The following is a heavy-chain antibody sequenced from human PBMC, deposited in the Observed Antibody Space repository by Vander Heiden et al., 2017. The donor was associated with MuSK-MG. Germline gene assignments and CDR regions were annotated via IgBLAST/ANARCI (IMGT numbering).Heavy chain of an antibody. CDR1: GFTFSTYA. J-gene: IGHJ4*01. CDR2: ISSDGRDK. Sequence: QVQLVASGGGVVQPGGSLRLSCAASGFTFSTYAMHWVRQAPGKGLEWVAVISSDGRDKHQADSVKGRFTISRDNAKNTLSLQMNSLRAEDTAIYYCARDGESLAKYYFDYWGHGTLVTVSS. D-gene: IGHD5-12*01. V-gene: IGHV3-30*03. CDR3: ARDGESLAKYYFDY.